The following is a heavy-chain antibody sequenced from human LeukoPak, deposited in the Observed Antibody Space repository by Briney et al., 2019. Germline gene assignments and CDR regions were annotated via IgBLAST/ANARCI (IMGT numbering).Heavy chain of an antibody. CDR2: IRPDENRK. D-gene: IGHD2-15*01. J-gene: IGHJ2*01. Sequence: GGSLRLSCVASGFTFSHYGFHWVRQAPGKGLEWVGIIRPDENRKSYGDSVKGRFTISRDNSKNTVYLQMNTLRADDTAVYYCVVVLVPAAVSQFDLWGRGTQVTVSS. V-gene: IGHV3-30*02. CDR1: GFTFSHYG. CDR3: VVVLVPAAVSQFDL.